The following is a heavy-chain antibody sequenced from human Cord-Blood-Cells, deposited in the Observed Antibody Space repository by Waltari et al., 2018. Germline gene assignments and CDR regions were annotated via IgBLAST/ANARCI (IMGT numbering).Heavy chain of an antibody. CDR1: GGSISSHY. CDR2: IYYSGIT. Sequence: QVQLQESGPGLVKPSETLSLTCTVSGGSISSHYWSWIRQPPGKGLEWIGYIYYSGITNYNPSRKSRVTISVDTSKNQFSLKLSSVTAADTAVYYCARGGGGATIYYHGMDVWGQGTTVTVSS. D-gene: IGHD1-26*01. CDR3: ARGGGGATIYYHGMDV. V-gene: IGHV4-59*11. J-gene: IGHJ6*02.